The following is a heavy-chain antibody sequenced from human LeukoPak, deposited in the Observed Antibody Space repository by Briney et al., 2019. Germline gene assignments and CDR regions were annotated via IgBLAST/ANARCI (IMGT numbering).Heavy chain of an antibody. J-gene: IGHJ4*02. CDR1: GFIYSSDW. D-gene: IGHD6-6*01. CDR3: ARVYRSSSGYCFDY. V-gene: IGHV3-7*01. Sequence: GGSLRLSCAASGFIYSSDWMTRVRQAPGKGLEWVGNIKQDGSEKSDVDSVKGRFTISRDNAQNSLYLQMNCLRAEDTAVYYCARVYRSSSGYCFDYWGQGTLVTVSS. CDR2: IKQDGSEK.